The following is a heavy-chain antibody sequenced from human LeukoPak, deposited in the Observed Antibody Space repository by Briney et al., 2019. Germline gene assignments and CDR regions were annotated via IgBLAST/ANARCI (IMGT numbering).Heavy chain of an antibody. J-gene: IGHJ3*02. CDR3: ARDLYGCGGDCYPNDAFDI. V-gene: IGHV3-23*01. CDR2: ISGSGGST. CDR1: GFTFSSYA. Sequence: GGSLRLSCAASGFTFSSYAMSWVRQAPGKGLEWVSAISGSGGSTYYADSVKGRFTISRDNAKNSLYLQMNSLRAEDTAVYYCARDLYGCGGDCYPNDAFDIWGQGTMVTVSS. D-gene: IGHD2-21*02.